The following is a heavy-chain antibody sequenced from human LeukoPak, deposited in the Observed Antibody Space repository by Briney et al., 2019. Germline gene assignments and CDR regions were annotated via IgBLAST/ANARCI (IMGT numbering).Heavy chain of an antibody. CDR1: GFTFSSYA. CDR2: ISYDGNTK. CDR3: ARPHIVVMTATRWGLDY. D-gene: IGHD2-21*02. V-gene: IGHV3-30*09. Sequence: GRSLRLSCAASGFTFSSYAMHWVRQAPGKGLEWVAVISYDGNTKYYADSVKGRFAISRDNSKNTLYLQMNSLRPEDTAVYYFARPHIVVMTATRWGLDYWGQGALVTVSS. J-gene: IGHJ4*02.